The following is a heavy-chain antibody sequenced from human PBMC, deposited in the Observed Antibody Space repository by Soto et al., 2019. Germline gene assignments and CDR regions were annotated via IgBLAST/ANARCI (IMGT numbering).Heavy chain of an antibody. J-gene: IGHJ6*03. CDR2: IYSGGST. Sequence: EVQLVESGGGLVQPGGSLRLSCAASGFTVSSNYMSWVRQAPGKGLEWVSVIYSGGSTYYADSVKGRFTISRHNSKNTLYLQMDSRRAEDTAVYYCATPSAIARDYYYYMAVWGKGTTVTFSS. V-gene: IGHV3-53*04. CDR3: ATPSAIARDYYYYMAV. D-gene: IGHD6-6*01. CDR1: GFTVSSNY.